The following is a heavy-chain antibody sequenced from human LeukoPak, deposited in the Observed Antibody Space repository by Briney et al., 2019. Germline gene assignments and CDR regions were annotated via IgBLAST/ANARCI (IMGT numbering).Heavy chain of an antibody. CDR2: IYYSGST. V-gene: IGHV4-39*01. CDR3: ARGGYCNTTTCYPERWFDP. J-gene: IGHJ5*02. CDR1: GGSVSSRNHY. D-gene: IGHD2-2*01. Sequence: SETLSLTCTASGGSVSSRNHYWGWIRQPPGKGLEWIGSIYYSGSTSSNSSLKSRVTISVDTSKNQVSLKLSSVTAADTAVYYCARGGYCNTTTCYPERWFDPWGQGTLVTVSS.